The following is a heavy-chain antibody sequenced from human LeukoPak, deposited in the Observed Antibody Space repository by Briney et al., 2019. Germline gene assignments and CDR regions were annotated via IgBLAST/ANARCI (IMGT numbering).Heavy chain of an antibody. Sequence: VASVKVSCKASGYTFTGYYMHWVRQAPGQGLEWMGWINPNSGGTNYAQKFQGRVTMTRDTSISTAYMELSRLRSDDTAVYYCARVLWFGELSAFDIWGQGTMVTVSS. CDR2: INPNSGGT. CDR3: ARVLWFGELSAFDI. CDR1: GYTFTGYY. D-gene: IGHD3-10*01. V-gene: IGHV1-2*02. J-gene: IGHJ3*02.